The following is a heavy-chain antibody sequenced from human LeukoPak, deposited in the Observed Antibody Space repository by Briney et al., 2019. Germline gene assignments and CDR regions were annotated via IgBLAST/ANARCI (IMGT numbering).Heavy chain of an antibody. J-gene: IGHJ4*02. CDR1: GGSISSSSFS. D-gene: IGHD3-22*01. CDR3: ASESLYDGSGSY. V-gene: IGHV4-39*01. Sequence: SETLSLTCNVSGGSISSSSFSWGWIRQPPGKGLEWIGRIYYRGSTYYNSSLKGRVTISGDTSKNQFSLKLSSVTAADTAVYYCASESLYDGSGSYWGQGTLVTVSS. CDR2: IYYRGST.